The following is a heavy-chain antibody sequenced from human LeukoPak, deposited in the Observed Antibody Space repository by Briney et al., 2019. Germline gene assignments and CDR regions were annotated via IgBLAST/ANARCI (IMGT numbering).Heavy chain of an antibody. CDR3: ARDSEDVVVVVAAHYYGMDV. Sequence: PGGSLRLSCAVSGFTFSSYSMNWVRQAPGKGLDLVSYSSSSSSTIYYPVSGKGLFNISRDNAKNSLYLQMNSLRDEDTAVYYCARDSEDVVVVVAAHYYGMDVWGQGTTVTVSS. J-gene: IGHJ6*02. V-gene: IGHV3-48*02. D-gene: IGHD2-15*01. CDR1: GFTFSSYS. CDR2: SSSSSSTI.